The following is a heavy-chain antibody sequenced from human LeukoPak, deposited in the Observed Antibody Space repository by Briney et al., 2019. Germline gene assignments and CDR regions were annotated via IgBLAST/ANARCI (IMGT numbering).Heavy chain of an antibody. Sequence: GGSLRLSCAASGFTFSSYGMHWVRQAPGKGLEWVAVISYDGSNKYYADSVKGRFTISRDNSKDTLYLQMNSLRAEDTAVYYCARYGGNPLDYYYYMDVWGKGTTVTVSS. D-gene: IGHD4-23*01. V-gene: IGHV3-30*03. CDR2: ISYDGSNK. CDR3: ARYGGNPLDYYYYMDV. J-gene: IGHJ6*03. CDR1: GFTFSSYG.